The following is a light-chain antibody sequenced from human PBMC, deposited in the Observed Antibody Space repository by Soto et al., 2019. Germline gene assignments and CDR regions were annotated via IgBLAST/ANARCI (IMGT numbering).Light chain of an antibody. CDR2: GAS. V-gene: IGKV3-20*01. CDR1: QSVSSN. CDR3: QQYGSSQWT. Sequence: EIVLTQSPATLSVSPGERATLSCMASQSVSSNLAWYQQTPGQAPRLLIYGASTRATGIPARFSGSGSGTDFTLTISRLEPEDFAVYYCQQYGSSQWTFGQGTKVDIK. J-gene: IGKJ1*01.